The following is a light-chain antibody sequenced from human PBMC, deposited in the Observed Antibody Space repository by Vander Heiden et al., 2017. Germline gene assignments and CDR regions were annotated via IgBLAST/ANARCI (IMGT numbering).Light chain of an antibody. J-gene: IGKJ1*01. V-gene: IGKV1-5*03. CDR1: QNINNW. CDR2: KAS. Sequence: DIQMHQSPSTLAASVGDRVTITCRASQNINNWLAWYQQRPGKAPKLLIYKASTLESGVASRFSGSGSGTEFTLTISSLQPDDFATYYCHQYNSYSPSTFGQGTQVEIK. CDR3: HQYNSYSPST.